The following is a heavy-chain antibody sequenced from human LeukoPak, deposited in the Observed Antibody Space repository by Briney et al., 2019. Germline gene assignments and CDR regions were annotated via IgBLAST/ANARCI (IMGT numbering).Heavy chain of an antibody. CDR2: INPNSGGT. CDR1: GYTFTGYY. V-gene: IGHV1-2*06. D-gene: IGHD6-13*01. CDR3: ARPHSSSWYDY. Sequence: GASVKVSCKASGYTFTGYYMHWVRQAPGQGLEWMGRINPNSGGTNYAQKFQGRVTMTRDTSISTAYMELSSLRSEDTAVYYCARPHSSSWYDYWGQGTLVTVSS. J-gene: IGHJ4*02.